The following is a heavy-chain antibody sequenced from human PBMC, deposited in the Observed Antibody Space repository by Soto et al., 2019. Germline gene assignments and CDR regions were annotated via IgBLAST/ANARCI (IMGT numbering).Heavy chain of an antibody. V-gene: IGHV1-3*01. J-gene: IGHJ4*02. D-gene: IGHD4-17*01. CDR1: GYTFISYA. CDR3: SSGLPWDFDY. Sequence: QVQLVQSGAEVKKPGASVKVSCKASGYTFISYAIHWVRQAPGQRLEWLGWINAGSGYTAYSEKFQGRITLTRDTSATPAYMELSSLRCADTAVYYCSSGLPWDFDYWGQGTLVTVSS. CDR2: INAGSGYT.